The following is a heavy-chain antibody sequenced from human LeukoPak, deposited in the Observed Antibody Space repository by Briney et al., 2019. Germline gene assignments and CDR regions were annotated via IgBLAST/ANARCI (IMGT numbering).Heavy chain of an antibody. J-gene: IGHJ4*02. Sequence: SETLSLTCTVSGDSISSSTYYWDWIRQPPGRDLEWIGTIYYSGRTYYNPSLKSRVTISVDTSKNQFSLKLSSVTAADTAVYYCAREVVAAAGTVDYWGQGTLVTVSS. CDR2: IYYSGRT. CDR3: AREVVAAAGTVDY. V-gene: IGHV4-39*07. CDR1: GDSISSSTYY. D-gene: IGHD6-13*01.